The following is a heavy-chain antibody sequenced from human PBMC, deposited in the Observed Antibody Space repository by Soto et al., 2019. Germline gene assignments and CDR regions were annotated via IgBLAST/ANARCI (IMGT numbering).Heavy chain of an antibody. CDR1: GFTSSSYW. Sequence: EVQLVESGGGLVQSGGSLRLSCAASGFTSSSYWMTWVRQAPGKGLEWVANIKEDGSERYYDDSVKGRFTISRDNAKNSLYLEMNGLRDEDTAVYYCARLSSTSHWSQWFDPWGQGTLVSVSS. V-gene: IGHV3-7*01. D-gene: IGHD2-2*01. J-gene: IGHJ5*02. CDR3: ARLSSTSHWSQWFDP. CDR2: IKEDGSER.